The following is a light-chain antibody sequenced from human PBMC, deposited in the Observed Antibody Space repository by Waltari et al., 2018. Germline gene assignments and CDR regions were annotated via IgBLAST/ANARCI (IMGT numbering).Light chain of an antibody. CDR3: SSYTSSLTLV. V-gene: IGLV2-14*03. CDR1: SNDVGGYTY. J-gene: IGLJ3*02. Sequence: QSALTQPASASGSPGQSITISCTGTSNDVGGYTYVSWYQQHPGKAPKLMIYDVSNRPSGVSNRFSGSKSGNTASLTISGLQAEDEADYYCSSYTSSLTLVFGGGTKLTVL. CDR2: DVS.